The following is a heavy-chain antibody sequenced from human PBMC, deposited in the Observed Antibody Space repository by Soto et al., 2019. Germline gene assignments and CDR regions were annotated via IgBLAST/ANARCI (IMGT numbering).Heavy chain of an antibody. Sequence: ASVKVSCKVSGYTLTELSMHWVRQAPGKGLEWMGGFDPEDGETIYAQKFQGRVTMTEDTSTDTAYMEPSSLRSEDTAVYYCATVGMVRGAYYYYYGMDVWGQGTTVTVSS. CDR3: ATVGMVRGAYYYYYGMDV. J-gene: IGHJ6*02. V-gene: IGHV1-24*01. D-gene: IGHD3-10*01. CDR2: FDPEDGET. CDR1: GYTLTELS.